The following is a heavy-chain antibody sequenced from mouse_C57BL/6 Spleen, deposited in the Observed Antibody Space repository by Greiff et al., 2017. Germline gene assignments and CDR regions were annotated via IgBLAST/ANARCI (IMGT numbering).Heavy chain of an antibody. CDR1: GYSITSGYD. V-gene: IGHV3-1*01. CDR2: ISYSGST. D-gene: IGHD1-1*01. Sequence: EVKLMESGPGMVKPSQSLSLTCTVTGYSITSGYDWHWIRHFPGNKLEWMGYISYSGSTNYNPSLKSRISITHDTSKNHFFLKLNSVTTEDTATYYCARGNYYGSSSGAMDYWGQGTSVTVSS. J-gene: IGHJ4*01. CDR3: ARGNYYGSSSGAMDY.